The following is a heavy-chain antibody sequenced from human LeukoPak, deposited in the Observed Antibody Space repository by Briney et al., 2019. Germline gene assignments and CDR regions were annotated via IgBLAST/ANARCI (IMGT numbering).Heavy chain of an antibody. J-gene: IGHJ4*02. V-gene: IGHV4-4*07. CDR1: GGSISSYY. D-gene: IGHD7-27*01. CDR2: FYSTGST. Sequence: SETLSLTCTVSGGSISSYYWTWIRQPAGKGLEWIGRFYSTGSTNYNPSLKSRVTMSVDTSKNQFSLKESSVTAADTAVFYFARQNTWGFFDYWGQGTLVTVSS. CDR3: ARQNTWGFFDY.